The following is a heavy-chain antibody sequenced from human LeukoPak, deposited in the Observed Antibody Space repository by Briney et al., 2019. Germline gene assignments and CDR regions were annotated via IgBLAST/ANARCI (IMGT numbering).Heavy chain of an antibody. CDR2: ISSSSSYI. V-gene: IGHV3-21*04. CDR1: GFTFSSYS. CDR3: AKKAQYDGHYPLDY. D-gene: IGHD4/OR15-4a*01. J-gene: IGHJ4*02. Sequence: GGSLRLSRAASGFTFSSYSMNWVRQAPGKGLEWVSSISSSSSYIYYADSVKGRFTISRDNAKNSLYLQMNSLRAEDTALYFCAKKAQYDGHYPLDYWGQGTLVTVSA.